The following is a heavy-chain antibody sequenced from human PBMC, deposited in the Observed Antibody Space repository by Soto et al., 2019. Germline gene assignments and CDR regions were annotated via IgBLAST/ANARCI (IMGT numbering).Heavy chain of an antibody. J-gene: IGHJ4*02. Sequence: SETLSLTCAVYGGSFSGYYWSWIRQPPGKGLEWIGEINHSGSTNYNPSLKSRVTISVDTSKNQFSLKLSSVTAADTAVYYCARGGYCSGGRCRFFDYWGQGTLVTVSS. CDR1: GGSFSGYY. CDR3: ARGGYCSGGRCRFFDY. V-gene: IGHV4-34*01. D-gene: IGHD2-15*01. CDR2: INHSGST.